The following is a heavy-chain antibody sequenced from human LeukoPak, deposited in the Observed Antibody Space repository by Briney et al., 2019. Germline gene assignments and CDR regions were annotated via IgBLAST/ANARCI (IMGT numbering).Heavy chain of an antibody. CDR1: GFTFSSYA. CDR3: ARELEYYYGSGSYYIGGFDY. Sequence: GGSLRFSCAASGFTFSSYAMHWLRQAPGKRLEYVSAISSNRGSTYYANSVKGRFTIFRDNSKDTLYLQMGSLRAEDMAVYYCARELEYYYGSGSYYIGGFDYWGQGTLVTVSS. CDR2: ISSNRGST. D-gene: IGHD3-10*01. J-gene: IGHJ4*02. V-gene: IGHV3-64*01.